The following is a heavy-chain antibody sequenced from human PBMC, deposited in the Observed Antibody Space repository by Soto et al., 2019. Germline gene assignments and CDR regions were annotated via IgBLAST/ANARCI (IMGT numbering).Heavy chain of an antibody. CDR3: ARDRGSSWFDVTYYYYGMDV. CDR2: ISAYNGNT. D-gene: IGHD6-13*01. V-gene: IGHV1-18*01. CDR1: GYTFTSYG. Sequence: QVQLVQSGAEVKKPGASVKVSCKASGYTFTSYGISWVRQAPGQGLEWMGWISAYNGNTNYAQKLQGRVTMTTDTSTSTAYLELRSLRSDDTAVYYCARDRGSSWFDVTYYYYGMDVWGQGTTVTVSS. J-gene: IGHJ6*02.